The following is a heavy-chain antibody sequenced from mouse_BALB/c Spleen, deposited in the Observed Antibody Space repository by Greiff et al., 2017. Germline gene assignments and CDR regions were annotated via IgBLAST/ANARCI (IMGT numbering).Heavy chain of an antibody. D-gene: IGHD2-4*01. CDR1: GYTFTSDW. CDR2: IYPGSGST. V-gene: IGHV1S22*01. Sequence: LQQPGSGLVRPGASVKLSCTASGYTFTSDWMHWWKQRHGQGLEWIGNIYPGSGSTNYDEKFKSKGTLTVDTSSSTAYMHLSSLTSEDSAVYYCTRSASSTMINWYFDVWGAGTTVTVSS. J-gene: IGHJ1*01. CDR3: TRSASSTMINWYFDV.